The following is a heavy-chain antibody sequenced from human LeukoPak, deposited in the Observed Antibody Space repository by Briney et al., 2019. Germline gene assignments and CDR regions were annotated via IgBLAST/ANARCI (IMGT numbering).Heavy chain of an antibody. J-gene: IGHJ4*02. CDR3: AKAPVTTCRGAYCYPFDY. Sequence: GGSLRLSCAASGFTLSSYAMSWVRQAPGKGLEWVSAISESGNTYHADSVKGRFTISRDISKNTLFLQMNRLSPEDAAVYYCAKAPVTTCRGAYCYPFDYWGQGTLVTVSS. CDR2: ISESGNT. CDR1: GFTLSSYA. D-gene: IGHD2-21*01. V-gene: IGHV3-23*01.